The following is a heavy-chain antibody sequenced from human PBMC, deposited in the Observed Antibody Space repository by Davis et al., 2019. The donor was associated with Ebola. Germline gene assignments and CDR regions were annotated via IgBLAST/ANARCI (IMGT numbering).Heavy chain of an antibody. CDR1: GYTFTSYD. D-gene: IGHD1-7*01. Sequence: AASVKVSCKASGYTFTSYDINWVRQATGQGLEWMGWMNPNSGNTGYAQKFQGRVTMTRNTSISTAYMELSSLRSEDTAVYYCARGLGDYDWNYGGSGWFDPWGQGTLVTVSS. CDR2: MNPNSGNT. J-gene: IGHJ5*02. V-gene: IGHV1-8*01. CDR3: ARGLGDYDWNYGGSGWFDP.